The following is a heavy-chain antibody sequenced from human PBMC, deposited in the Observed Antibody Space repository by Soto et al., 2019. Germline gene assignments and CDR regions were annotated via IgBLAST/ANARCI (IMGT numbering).Heavy chain of an antibody. Sequence: QVQLVQSGAEVKKPGASVKVSFKASDKTFLSYGISWVRQGPGQGLEWMGWISPYNGNTNYAQKLQGRVTMTTDTSTSTAYMELRSLRSDDTAVYYCATQIDTVMVFRDWGQGTLVTVSS. J-gene: IGHJ4*02. V-gene: IGHV1-18*01. D-gene: IGHD5-18*01. CDR1: DKTFLSYG. CDR3: ATQIDTVMVFRD. CDR2: ISPYNGNT.